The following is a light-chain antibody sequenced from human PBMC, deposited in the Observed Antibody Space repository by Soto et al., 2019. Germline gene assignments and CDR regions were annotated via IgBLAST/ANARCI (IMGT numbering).Light chain of an antibody. CDR2: GAS. CDR3: QQYNNWPPT. V-gene: IGKV3-15*01. CDR1: QSVSSN. J-gene: IGKJ5*01. Sequence: EIVMTQSPATLSVSPXEXATXXCRASQSVSSNLAWYQQKPGQAPRLLIYGASTRATGIPARFSGIRSATDFTLTISSLQSEDFALYYCQQYNNWPPTFGQGTRLEIK.